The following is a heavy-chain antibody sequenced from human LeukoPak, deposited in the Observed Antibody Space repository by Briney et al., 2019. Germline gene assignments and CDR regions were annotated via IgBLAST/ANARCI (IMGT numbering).Heavy chain of an antibody. Sequence: ASVEVSCKASGYTFTGYYMHWVRQAPGQGLEWMGWINPNSGGTNYAQKFQGWVTMTRDTSISTAYMELSRLRSDDTAVYYCARDGAGYYGSGSYINFDYWGQGTLVTVSS. J-gene: IGHJ4*02. CDR1: GYTFTGYY. CDR2: INPNSGGT. CDR3: ARDGAGYYGSGSYINFDY. D-gene: IGHD3-10*01. V-gene: IGHV1-2*04.